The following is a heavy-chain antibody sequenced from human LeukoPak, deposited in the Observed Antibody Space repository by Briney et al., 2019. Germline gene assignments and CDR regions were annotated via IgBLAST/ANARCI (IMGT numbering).Heavy chain of an antibody. D-gene: IGHD2-21*02. CDR1: GFTFSSYG. Sequence: GASLRLSCAASGFTFSSYGMHWVRQAPGKGLEWVAVISYDGSNKYYADSVKGRFTISRDNSKNTLYLQMNSLRAEDTAVYYCAKQGTAYCGGDCYADYWGQGTLVTESS. CDR2: ISYDGSNK. J-gene: IGHJ4*02. CDR3: AKQGTAYCGGDCYADY. V-gene: IGHV3-30*18.